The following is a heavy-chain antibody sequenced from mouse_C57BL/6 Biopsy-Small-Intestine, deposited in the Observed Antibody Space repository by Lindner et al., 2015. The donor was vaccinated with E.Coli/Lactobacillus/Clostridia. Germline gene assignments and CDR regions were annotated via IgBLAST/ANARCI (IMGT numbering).Heavy chain of an antibody. CDR1: GFTFSSYG. J-gene: IGHJ2*01. CDR2: ISSGGSYT. Sequence: VQLQESGGDLVKPGGSPELSCAASGFTFSSYGMSWVRQTPDKRLEWVATISSGGSYTYYPDSVKGRFTISRDNAKNTLYLQMSSLKSEDTAMYYCARHGDYDRGHYFDYWGQGTTLTVSS. D-gene: IGHD2-4*01. V-gene: IGHV5-6*01. CDR3: ARHGDYDRGHYFDY.